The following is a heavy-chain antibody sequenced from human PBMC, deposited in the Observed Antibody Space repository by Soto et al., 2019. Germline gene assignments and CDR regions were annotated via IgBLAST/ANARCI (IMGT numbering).Heavy chain of an antibody. CDR1: GFTFGDYA. J-gene: IGHJ3*02. Sequence: PGGSLRLSCTASGFTFGDYAMSWVRQAPGKGLEWVGFIRSKAYGGTTEYAASVKGRFTISRDDSKSIAYLQMNSLKTEDTAVYYCTRGRITIFGVVPDDAFEIWGQGTM. CDR2: IRSKAYGGTT. CDR3: TRGRITIFGVVPDDAFEI. V-gene: IGHV3-49*04. D-gene: IGHD3-3*01.